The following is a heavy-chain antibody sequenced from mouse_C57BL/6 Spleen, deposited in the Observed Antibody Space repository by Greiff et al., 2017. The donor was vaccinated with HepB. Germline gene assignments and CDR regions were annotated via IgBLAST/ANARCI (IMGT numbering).Heavy chain of an antibody. V-gene: IGHV1-85*01. CDR1: DYTFTSYD. D-gene: IGHD2-4*01. J-gene: IGHJ4*01. CDR2: IYPRDGST. Sequence: VQLQQSGLELVKPGASVKLSCKASDYTFTSYDINWVKQRPGQGLEWIGWIYPRDGSTKYNEKFKGKATLTVDTSSSTAYMELHSLTSEDSAVYFGARADYDYDGAMDYWGQGTSVTVSS. CDR3: ARADYDYDGAMDY.